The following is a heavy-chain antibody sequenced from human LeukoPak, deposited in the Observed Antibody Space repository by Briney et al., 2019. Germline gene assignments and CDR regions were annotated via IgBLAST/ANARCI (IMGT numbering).Heavy chain of an antibody. D-gene: IGHD6-13*01. Sequence: GASVKVSFKGTGYICINYRISWVRQAPGQGLEWMGWIYPYTGNTNYAQMVQGRVTMTTDTSTRTAYMELTSLTSDDSAVYYCARGGQQLVWTDAWGQGTLVTVSS. CDR1: GYICINYR. V-gene: IGHV1-18*01. CDR2: IYPYTGNT. J-gene: IGHJ5*02. CDR3: ARGGQQLVWTDA.